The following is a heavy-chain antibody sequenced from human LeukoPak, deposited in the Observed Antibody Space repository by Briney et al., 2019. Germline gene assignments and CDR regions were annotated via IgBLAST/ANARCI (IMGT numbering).Heavy chain of an antibody. J-gene: IGHJ6*03. D-gene: IGHD3-3*01. CDR1: GGSISSGSYY. Sequence: PSQTLSLTCTVSGGSISSGSYYWSWIRQPAGTGLEWIGRIYTSGSTNYNPSLKSRVTISVDTSKNQFSLKLSSVTAADTAVYYCARETLTIFGVVIPYYMDVWGKGTTVTVSS. CDR3: ARETLTIFGVVIPYYMDV. CDR2: IYTSGST. V-gene: IGHV4-61*02.